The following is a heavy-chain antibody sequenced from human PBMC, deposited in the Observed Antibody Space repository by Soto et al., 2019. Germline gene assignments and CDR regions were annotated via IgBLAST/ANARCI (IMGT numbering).Heavy chain of an antibody. CDR3: ARDRRGYSYGYDYYYGMDV. Sequence: QVQLVQSGAEVKKPGSSVKVSCKASGGTFSSYAISWVRQAPGQGLEWMGGIIPIFGTANYAQKFQGRVTITADESTSTAYMELSSLGSEDTAVYYCARDRRGYSYGYDYYYGMDVWGPGTTVTVSS. D-gene: IGHD5-18*01. CDR1: GGTFSSYA. J-gene: IGHJ6*02. V-gene: IGHV1-69*01. CDR2: IIPIFGTA.